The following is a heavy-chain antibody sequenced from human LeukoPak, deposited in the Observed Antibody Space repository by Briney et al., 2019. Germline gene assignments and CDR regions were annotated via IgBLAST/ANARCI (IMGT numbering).Heavy chain of an antibody. CDR1: GFTVSSNY. V-gene: IGHV3-53*01. D-gene: IGHD5/OR15-5a*01. J-gene: IGHJ4*02. CDR3: ARGDGVYVY. CDR2: IYFGGTT. Sequence: SGGSLRLSCAASGFTVSSNYMTWVRQAPGQGLEWVSVIYFGGTTYYADSVKGRFTISRDNSKNTAYLQMNSLRVEDTAVYYCARGDGVYVYWGQGTLVTVSS.